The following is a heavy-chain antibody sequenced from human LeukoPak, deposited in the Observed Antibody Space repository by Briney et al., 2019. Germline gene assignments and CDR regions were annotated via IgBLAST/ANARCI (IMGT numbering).Heavy chain of an antibody. V-gene: IGHV3-33*01. CDR3: AGDTGIAAAGTADY. J-gene: IGHJ4*02. Sequence: PRRSLRLSCAASGFTFSSYGMHWVRQAPGKGLEWVAVIWYDGSNKCYADSVKGRFTISRDNSKNTLYLQMNSLRAEDTAVYYCAGDTGIAAAGTADYWGQGTLVTVSS. CDR2: IWYDGSNK. CDR1: GFTFSSYG. D-gene: IGHD6-13*01.